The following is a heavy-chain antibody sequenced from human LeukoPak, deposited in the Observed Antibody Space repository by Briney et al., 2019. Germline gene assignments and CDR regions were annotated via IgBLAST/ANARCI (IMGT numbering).Heavy chain of an antibody. CDR3: AKSGGFGELLSDY. D-gene: IGHD3-10*01. CDR2: IYSGGST. Sequence: GGSLRLSCAASGFTVSSNYMSWVRQAPGKGLEWVSVIYSGGSTYYADSVKGRFAISRDNSKNTLYLQMNSLRAEDTAVYYCAKSGGFGELLSDYWGQGTLVTVSS. V-gene: IGHV3-53*01. CDR1: GFTVSSNY. J-gene: IGHJ4*02.